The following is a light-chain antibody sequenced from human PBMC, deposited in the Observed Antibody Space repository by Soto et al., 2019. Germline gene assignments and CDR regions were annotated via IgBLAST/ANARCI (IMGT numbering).Light chain of an antibody. CDR2: DAS. V-gene: IGKV1-33*01. J-gene: IGKJ5*01. CDR1: RDITNY. CDR3: QQYENLPT. Sequence: DVQMTQSPSSLSASVGDRVTITCQASRDITNYLNWYQQKPGRAPKLLIYDASNLEAGVPSRFRGSGSGTDFTFTISRLQPEDIATYYCQQYENLPTFGQGTRLEIK.